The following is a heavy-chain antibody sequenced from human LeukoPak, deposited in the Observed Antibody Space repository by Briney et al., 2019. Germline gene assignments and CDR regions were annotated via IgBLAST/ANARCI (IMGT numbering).Heavy chain of an antibody. CDR1: GFTFSSYS. Sequence: GGSLRLSCAASGFTFSSYSMNWVRQAPGKGLEWVSSISSSSSYIYYADSVKGRFTISRDNSKNTLYLQMNSLRAEDTAVYYCAKYRGFGIYGSGNEGMDFDYWGQGTLVTVSS. V-gene: IGHV3-21*04. CDR2: ISSSSSYI. CDR3: AKYRGFGIYGSGNEGMDFDY. D-gene: IGHD3-10*01. J-gene: IGHJ4*02.